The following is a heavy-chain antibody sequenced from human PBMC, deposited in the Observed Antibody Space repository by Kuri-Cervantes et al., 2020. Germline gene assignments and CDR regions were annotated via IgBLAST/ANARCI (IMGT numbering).Heavy chain of an antibody. Sequence: GGSLRLSCAASGFTFDDYAMHWVRQAPGKGLEWVSGISWNSGSIGYADSVKGRFTISRDNAKNSLYLQMNSLRAEDTALYYCAKDIWYDSSGYYFSGMDAWGQGTTVTVSS. J-gene: IGHJ6*02. CDR1: GFTFDDYA. CDR3: AKDIWYDSSGYYFSGMDA. D-gene: IGHD3-22*01. CDR2: ISWNSGSI. V-gene: IGHV3-9*01.